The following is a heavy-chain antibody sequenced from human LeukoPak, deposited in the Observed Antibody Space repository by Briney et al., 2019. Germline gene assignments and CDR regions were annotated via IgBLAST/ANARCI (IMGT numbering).Heavy chain of an antibody. J-gene: IGHJ1*01. D-gene: IGHD4-17*01. Sequence: ASVKVSCKASGYTFTGYYMHWVRQAPGQGLEWMGWINPNSGGTNYAQKFQGRVTMTRDTSISTAYMELGRLRSDDTAVYYCAASYGDYVPYFQHWGQGTLVTVSS. CDR3: AASYGDYVPYFQH. CDR2: INPNSGGT. CDR1: GYTFTGYY. V-gene: IGHV1-2*02.